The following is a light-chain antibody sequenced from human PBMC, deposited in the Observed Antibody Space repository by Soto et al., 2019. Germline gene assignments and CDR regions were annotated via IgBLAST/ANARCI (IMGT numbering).Light chain of an antibody. CDR3: QQCGSSPWT. CDR1: QSVSSYY. J-gene: IGKJ1*01. Sequence: LTQSPGTLSLSPGERATLSCRASQSVSSYYLAWYQQKPGQAPRPLIYAASSRATGIPDRFSGGGSGTDFTLTISRLEPEDFAVYYCQQCGSSPWTFGQGTKVDIK. CDR2: AAS. V-gene: IGKV3-20*01.